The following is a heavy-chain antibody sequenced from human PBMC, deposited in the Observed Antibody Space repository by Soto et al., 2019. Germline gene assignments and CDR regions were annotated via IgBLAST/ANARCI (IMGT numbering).Heavy chain of an antibody. CDR1: GYTFTSYY. V-gene: IGHV1-46*01. D-gene: IGHD1-26*01. CDR2: INPSGGST. CDR3: ATRYSGNLGAFDY. J-gene: IGHJ4*02. Sequence: ASVKVSCKASGYTFTSYYMHWVRQAPGQGLEWMGMINPSGGSTSYAQKFQGRVTMTRDTSTSTVYMELSSLRSEDTAVYYCATRYSGNLGAFDYSGQGPLVTVYS.